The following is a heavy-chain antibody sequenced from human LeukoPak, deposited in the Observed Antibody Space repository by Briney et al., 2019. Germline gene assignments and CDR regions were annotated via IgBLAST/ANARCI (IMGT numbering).Heavy chain of an antibody. CDR3: ARRPRYYYDSSGYTLDY. V-gene: IGHV1-8*01. CDR2: MNPNSGNT. J-gene: IGHJ4*02. D-gene: IGHD3-22*01. CDR1: GYTFTSYD. Sequence: WASVKVSCKASGYTFTSYDINWVRQATGQGLEWMGWMNPNSGNTGYAQKFQGRVTMTRNTSISTAYMELSSLRSEDTAVYYCARRPRYYYDSSGYTLDYWGQGTLVTVSS.